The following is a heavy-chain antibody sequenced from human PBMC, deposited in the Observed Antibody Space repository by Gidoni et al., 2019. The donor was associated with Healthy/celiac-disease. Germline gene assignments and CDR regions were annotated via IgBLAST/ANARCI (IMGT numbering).Heavy chain of an antibody. J-gene: IGHJ2*01. CDR1: GFPFSSYA. CDR2: ISSNGGST. V-gene: IGHV3-64D*06. D-gene: IGHD3-16*01. Sequence: EVQLVESGGGLVQPGGSLRLSCSASGFPFSSYAMHWVRQAPGKGLEYVSAISSNGGSTYYADSVKGRFTISRDNSKNTLYLQMSSLRAEDTAVYYCVKDASRVVTPFGVGYFDLWGRGTLVTVSS. CDR3: VKDASRVVTPFGVGYFDL.